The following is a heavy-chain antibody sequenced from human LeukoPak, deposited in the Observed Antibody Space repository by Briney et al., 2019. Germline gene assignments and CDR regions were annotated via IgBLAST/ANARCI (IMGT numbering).Heavy chain of an antibody. Sequence: ASVKVSCEASGYTFTGYYMHWVRQAPGQGLEWMGRINPNSGGTNYAQKFQGRVTMTRDTSISTAYMELSRLRSDDTAVYYCARDLLVGAAYNWFDPWGQGTLVTVSS. CDR1: GYTFTGYY. D-gene: IGHD2-15*01. V-gene: IGHV1-2*06. J-gene: IGHJ5*02. CDR2: INPNSGGT. CDR3: ARDLLVGAAYNWFDP.